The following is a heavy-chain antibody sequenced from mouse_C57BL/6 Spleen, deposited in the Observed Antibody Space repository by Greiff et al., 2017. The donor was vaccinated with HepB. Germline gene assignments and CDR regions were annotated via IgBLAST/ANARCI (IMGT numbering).Heavy chain of an antibody. Sequence: QVQLQQPGAELVKPGASVKLSCKASGYTFTSYWMHWVKQRPGQGLEWIGMIHPNSGSTNYNEKFKSKATLTVDKSSSTAYMQLSSLTSEDSAVYYWAPITTVVAPFAYWGQGTLVTVSA. J-gene: IGHJ3*01. CDR3: APITTVVAPFAY. CDR2: IHPNSGST. D-gene: IGHD1-1*01. CDR1: GYTFTSYW. V-gene: IGHV1-64*01.